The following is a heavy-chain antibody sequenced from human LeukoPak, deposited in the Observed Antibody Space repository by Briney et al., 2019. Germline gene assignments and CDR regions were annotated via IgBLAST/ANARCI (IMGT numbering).Heavy chain of an antibody. V-gene: IGHV1-69*15. CDR2: IIPIYNPV. J-gene: IGHJ4*02. CDR3: AREPLGCGGDCHFDY. D-gene: IGHD2-21*02. Sequence: SVKVSCKXSGGTFSSYAFSWMRQAPRQGLEWVGRIIPIYNPVDYTQRFQGRVTITADESTNTVYLELSSLRYDDTAVYYCAREPLGCGGDCHFDYWGQGTLVTVSS. CDR1: GGTFSSYA.